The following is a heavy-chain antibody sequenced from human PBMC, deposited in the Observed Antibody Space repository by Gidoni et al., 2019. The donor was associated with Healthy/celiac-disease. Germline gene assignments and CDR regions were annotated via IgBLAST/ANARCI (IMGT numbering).Heavy chain of an antibody. CDR2: ISSSSSTI. CDR3: ARDHVTIFGVVIMRGGYYYYGMDV. D-gene: IGHD3-3*01. Sequence: EVQLVESGGGLVQPGGSLRLSCAASGFTFRSYSMNWVRQAPGKGLEWVSYISSSSSTIYYADSVKGRFTISRDNAKNSLYLQMNSLRAEDTAVYYCARDHVTIFGVVIMRGGYYYYGMDVWGQGTTVTVSS. CDR1: GFTFRSYS. J-gene: IGHJ6*02. V-gene: IGHV3-48*01.